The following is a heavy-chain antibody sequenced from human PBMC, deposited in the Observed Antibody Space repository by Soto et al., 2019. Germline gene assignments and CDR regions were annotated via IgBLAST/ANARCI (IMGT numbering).Heavy chain of an antibody. J-gene: IGHJ1*01. V-gene: IGHV4-4*07. D-gene: IGHD1-7*01. CDR1: GAYVSDFS. CDR2: ITVNGIT. CDR3: ARESVENWTYEAH. Sequence: QVQQLESGPGLVKPWGTLSLTCTVSGAYVSDFSWSWIRQPAGKGLEWIGRITVNGITQYTPSFRNRDTMSMDTSRNQFSLNLQSSTAADTALYYCARESVENWTYEAHWGQGTMVTVSS.